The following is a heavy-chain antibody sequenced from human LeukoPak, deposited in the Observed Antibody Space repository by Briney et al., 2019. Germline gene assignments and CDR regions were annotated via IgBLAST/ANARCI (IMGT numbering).Heavy chain of an antibody. J-gene: IGHJ4*02. V-gene: IGHV1-8*01. CDR2: MNPNSGNT. CDR3: ARGHQEQWLATDY. CDR1: GYTFTSYD. Sequence: GASVKVSCKASGYTFTSYDINWVRQATGQGLEWMGWMNPNSGNTGYAQKFQGRVTMTRNTSISTAYMELSSLRSEDTAAYYCARGHQEQWLATDYWGQGTLVTVSS. D-gene: IGHD6-19*01.